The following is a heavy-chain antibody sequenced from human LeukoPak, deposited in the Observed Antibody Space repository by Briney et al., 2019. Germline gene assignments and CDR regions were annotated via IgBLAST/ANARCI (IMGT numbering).Heavy chain of an antibody. D-gene: IGHD2-2*02. V-gene: IGHV4-34*01. J-gene: IGHJ4*02. CDR3: ARLRLVPAAIGY. CDR1: GGSFSGYY. Sequence: SETLSLTCAVYGGSFSGYYWSWIRQPPGKGLELIGEINHSGSTNYNPSLKSRVTISVDTSKNQFSLKLSSVTAADTAVYYCARLRLVPAAIGYWGQGTLVTVSS. CDR2: INHSGST.